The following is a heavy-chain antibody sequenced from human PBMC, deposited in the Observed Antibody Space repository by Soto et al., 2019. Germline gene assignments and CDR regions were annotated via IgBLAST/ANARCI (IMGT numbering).Heavy chain of an antibody. D-gene: IGHD3-22*01. CDR1: GFTFSSYA. CDR3: ARGASRGYYYYYYGMDV. CDR2: ISYDGSNK. Sequence: GGSLRLSCAASGFTFSSYAMHWVRQAPGKGLEWVAVISYDGSNKYYADSVKGRFTISGDNSKNTLYLQMNSLRAEDTAVYYCARGASRGYYYYYYGMDVWGQGTTVTVSS. J-gene: IGHJ6*02. V-gene: IGHV3-30-3*01.